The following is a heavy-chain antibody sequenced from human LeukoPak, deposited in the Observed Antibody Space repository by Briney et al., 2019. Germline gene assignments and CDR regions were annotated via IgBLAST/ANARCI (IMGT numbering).Heavy chain of an antibody. CDR1: GGSISSSSHY. CDR3: ARIEYSYGRGYYYYYYMDV. V-gene: IGHV4-39*07. CDR2: MYYRGST. J-gene: IGHJ6*03. Sequence: SETLSLTCTVSGGSISSSSHYWGWIRQPPGKGLEWIGSMYYRGSTYHNPSLKSRVTISVDTSKNQFSLKLSSVTAADTAVYYCARIEYSYGRGYYYYYYMDVWGKGTTVTVSS. D-gene: IGHD5-18*01.